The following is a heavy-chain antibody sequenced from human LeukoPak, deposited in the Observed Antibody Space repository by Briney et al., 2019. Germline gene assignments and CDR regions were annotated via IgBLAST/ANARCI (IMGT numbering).Heavy chain of an antibody. J-gene: IGHJ4*02. Sequence: GSLRLSCAATGFTFSSYAMHWVRQAPGKGLEYVSAISSNGGSTYYADSVKGRFTISRDNSKNTLYLQMGSLRAEDMAVYYCARGAGPRQSYFDYWGQGTLVTVSS. CDR2: ISSNGGST. D-gene: IGHD6-19*01. CDR1: GFTFSSYA. CDR3: ARGAGPRQSYFDY. V-gene: IGHV3-64*02.